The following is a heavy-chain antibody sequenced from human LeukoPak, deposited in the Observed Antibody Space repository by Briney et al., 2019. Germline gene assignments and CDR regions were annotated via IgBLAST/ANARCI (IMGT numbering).Heavy chain of an antibody. D-gene: IGHD3-3*01. Sequence: GESLKISCKGSGYSFTSYWIAWVRQVPGRGLESMGIIYPSDSDTRYSSSFQGQVTISVDKSISTAYLQWNSLKASDTAMYYCARQTSGYYRYMDVWGKGTTVTVSS. V-gene: IGHV5-51*01. CDR3: ARQTSGYYRYMDV. CDR2: IYPSDSDT. J-gene: IGHJ6*03. CDR1: GYSFTSYW.